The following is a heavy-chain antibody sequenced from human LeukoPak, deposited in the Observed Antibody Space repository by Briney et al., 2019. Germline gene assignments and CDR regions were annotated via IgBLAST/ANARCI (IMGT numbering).Heavy chain of an antibody. CDR2: FDPEDGET. CDR1: GYTLTELS. J-gene: IGHJ6*02. V-gene: IGHV1-24*01. Sequence: ASVKVSCKVSGYTLTELSMHWVRQAPGKGVEWMGGFDPEDGETIYAQKFQGRVTMTEDTSTDTAYMELSSLRSEDTAVYYCATDPPKTMRVVKLDYYYGMDVWRQGTTVSVSS. D-gene: IGHD3-3*01. CDR3: ATDPPKTMRVVKLDYYYGMDV.